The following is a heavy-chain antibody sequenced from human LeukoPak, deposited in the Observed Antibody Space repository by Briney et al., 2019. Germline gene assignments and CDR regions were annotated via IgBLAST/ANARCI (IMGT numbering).Heavy chain of an antibody. D-gene: IGHD3-10*01. J-gene: IGHJ5*02. CDR1: GYTFTGYY. CDR3: GRSGVDNWFDP. Sequence: ASVKVSCKASGYTFTGYYIHWVRQAPGQGLEWMGRINPNSGGTNYAQKFQGGVSMTRDTSISTAYMELTRLRSDDTAVYYCGRSGVDNWFDPWGQGTLVTVSS. CDR2: INPNSGGT. V-gene: IGHV1-2*06.